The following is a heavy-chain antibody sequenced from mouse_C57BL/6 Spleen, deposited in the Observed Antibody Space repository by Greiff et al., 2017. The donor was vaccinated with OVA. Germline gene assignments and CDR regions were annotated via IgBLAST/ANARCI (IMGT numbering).Heavy chain of an antibody. Sequence: QVQLQQSGPELVKPGASVKISCKASGYAFSSSWMNWVKQRPGKGLEWIGRIYPGDGDTNYNGKLKGKATLTADKSSSTAYMQLSSLTSEDSAVYFCASVVATRYAMDYWGQGTSVTVSS. J-gene: IGHJ4*01. CDR2: IYPGDGDT. CDR1: GYAFSSSW. CDR3: ASVVATRYAMDY. D-gene: IGHD1-1*01. V-gene: IGHV1-82*01.